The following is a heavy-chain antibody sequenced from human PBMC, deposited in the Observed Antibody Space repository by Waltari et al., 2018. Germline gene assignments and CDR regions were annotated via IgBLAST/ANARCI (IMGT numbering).Heavy chain of an antibody. D-gene: IGHD3-3*01. CDR3: TRGGNYDFWSHRPFVDP. Sequence: QVQLQQWGAGLLKPSETLSLTCSGPGASFSAYYWGWVRHVPGKGLGWIGQIRHPGNTNYNPSLQSRVAISIDTSRNQFSLRVFSVTAADTGLYFCTRGGNYDFWSHRPFVDPWGQGTQVTVSS. CDR1: GASFSAYY. V-gene: IGHV4-34*01. CDR2: IRHPGNT. J-gene: IGHJ5*02.